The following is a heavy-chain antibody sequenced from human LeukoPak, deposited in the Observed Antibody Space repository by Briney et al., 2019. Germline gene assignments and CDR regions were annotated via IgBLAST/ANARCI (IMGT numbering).Heavy chain of an antibody. CDR2: IKQDGSEK. V-gene: IGHV3-7*01. CDR1: RFTFSSYW. CDR3: ARDLNYYYGMDV. Sequence: PGGSLRLSCAASRFTFSSYWMSWVRQAPGKGLEWVANIKQDGSEKYYVDSVKGRFTISRDNAKSSLYLHVNSLRAEDTAVYYRARDLNYYYGMDVWGQGTTVTVSS. J-gene: IGHJ6*02.